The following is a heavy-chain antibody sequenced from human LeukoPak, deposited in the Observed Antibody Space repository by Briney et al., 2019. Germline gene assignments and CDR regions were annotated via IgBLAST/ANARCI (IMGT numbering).Heavy chain of an antibody. J-gene: IGHJ4*02. CDR2: ISGDASSI. D-gene: IGHD3-10*01. CDR3: AREIMVRGVMDLYYFDY. Sequence: PGGSLRLSCAASGFTFSDYYMSWIRQAPGRGLEWVSYISGDASSIHYADPVKGRFTISSDTAKNSLYLQMNSLRAEDTAVYYCAREIMVRGVMDLYYFDYWGQGTLVTVSS. CDR1: GFTFSDYY. V-gene: IGHV3-11*01.